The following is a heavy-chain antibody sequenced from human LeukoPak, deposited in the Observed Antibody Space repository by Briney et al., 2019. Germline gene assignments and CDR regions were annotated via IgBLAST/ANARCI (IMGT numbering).Heavy chain of an antibody. CDR2: ISGSGAST. CDR1: GFTFSTSD. V-gene: IGHV3-23*01. D-gene: IGHD3-10*01. CDR3: AKCNDYYGSGSVY. J-gene: IGHJ4*02. Sequence: GGSLRLSCAASGFTFSTSDMSWVRQAPGKGLEWVSEISGSGASTYYADSVKGRFTISRDNSKNTLYLQMGSLRADDTAVYYCAKCNDYYGSGSVYWGQGTLVTVSS.